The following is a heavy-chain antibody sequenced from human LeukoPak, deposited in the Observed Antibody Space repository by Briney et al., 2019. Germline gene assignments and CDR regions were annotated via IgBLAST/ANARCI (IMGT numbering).Heavy chain of an antibody. CDR3: ARGDYYGSGTNWFDP. D-gene: IGHD3-10*01. CDR1: GDFIRSGHYY. J-gene: IGHJ5*02. CDR2: IYSTGNT. Sequence: SETLSLTCTVSGDFIRSGHYYWGWIRQSPGKGLEWMGSIYSTGNTHYNPSLESRLIISVDTSKNSFSLKLSSVTAADTAVYYCARGDYYGSGTNWFDPWGQGTLVTVSS. V-gene: IGHV4-39*07.